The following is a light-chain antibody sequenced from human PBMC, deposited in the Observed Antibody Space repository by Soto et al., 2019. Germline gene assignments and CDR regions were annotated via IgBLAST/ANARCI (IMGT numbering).Light chain of an antibody. V-gene: IGKV1-5*03. CDR3: QQYESYPLT. CDR1: QSISSF. J-gene: IGKJ5*01. CDR2: KAS. Sequence: DIQMTQSPSTLSASVGDRVTITCRASQSISSFLAWYQQKPGRAPTLLIYKASTLESGVPLRFSGSGSGTEFSLTISSLQPDDFATYYCQQYESYPLTFGQGTRLEI.